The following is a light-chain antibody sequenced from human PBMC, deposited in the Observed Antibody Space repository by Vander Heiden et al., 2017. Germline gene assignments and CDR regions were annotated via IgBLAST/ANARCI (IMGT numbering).Light chain of an antibody. CDR3: AAWDSSLSAVV. J-gene: IGLJ2*01. V-gene: IGLV10-54*04. CDR2: RHN. Sequence: QAGLTHPPSLSTGLRQPATLTCTGHRNNVSNQGAAWPQQHQGHPPTLLSYRHNSRPSGIPGRFSASRSGNTAPLTITGLQPEDEADYYCAAWDSSLSAVVFGVGTKLTVL. CDR1: RNNVSNQG.